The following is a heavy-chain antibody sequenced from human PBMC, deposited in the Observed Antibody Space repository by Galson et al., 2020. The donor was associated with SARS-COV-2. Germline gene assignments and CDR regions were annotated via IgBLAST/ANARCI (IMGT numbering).Heavy chain of an antibody. CDR1: GGPINYYY. CDR3: VREGYSSGWVLADY. J-gene: IGHJ4*02. Sequence: ETSETLSLTCTVSGGPINYYYWSWIRQPAGKGLEWIGRIQTTGSTNYNPSLQSRVTMSVDTSKNQFSLNLTSVTAADTAVYYCVREGYSSGWVLADYWGQGALVTVSS. CDR2: IQTTGST. V-gene: IGHV4-4*07. D-gene: IGHD6-19*01.